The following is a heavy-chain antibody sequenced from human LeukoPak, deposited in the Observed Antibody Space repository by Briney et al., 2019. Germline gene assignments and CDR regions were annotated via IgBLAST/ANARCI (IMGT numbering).Heavy chain of an antibody. CDR2: IVVGSGNT. J-gene: IGHJ4*02. CDR1: GFTFTSSA. Sequence: SVKVSCKASGFTFTSSAMQLVLQARGQRLEWIGWIVVGSGNTNYAQKFQERVTITRDMSTSTAYMELSSLRSEDTAGYYCALSTLTSSAGLDYWGQGTLVTVSS. V-gene: IGHV1-58*02. CDR3: ALSTLTSSAGLDY.